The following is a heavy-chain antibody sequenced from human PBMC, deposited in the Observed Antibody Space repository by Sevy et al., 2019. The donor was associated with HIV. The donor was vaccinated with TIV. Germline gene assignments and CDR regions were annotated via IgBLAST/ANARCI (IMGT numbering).Heavy chain of an antibody. CDR2: INPSGGST. CDR1: GYTFTSYY. Sequence: ASVKVSCKASGYTFTSYYMHWVRQAPGQGLEWMGIINPSGGSTSYAQKFQGRVTMTRDTSTGTVYMELSSLRSEDTAVYYCAREGRYCSSTSCPEGYYYYGMDVWGQGTTVTVSS. D-gene: IGHD2-2*01. J-gene: IGHJ6*02. V-gene: IGHV1-46*01. CDR3: AREGRYCSSTSCPEGYYYYGMDV.